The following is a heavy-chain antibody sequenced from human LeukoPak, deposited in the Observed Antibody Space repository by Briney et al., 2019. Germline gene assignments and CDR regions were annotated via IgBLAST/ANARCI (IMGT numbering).Heavy chain of an antibody. J-gene: IGHJ4*02. D-gene: IGHD3-22*01. Sequence: ASVKVSCKASGYTFTAYYMHWVRQAPGQGLEWMGWINPDSGGTNYAQKFQGRVTMTRDTSISTAYMELSRLRSDDTAVYYCARVDEHYYDSSGLPFDYWGQGTLVTVSS. CDR3: ARVDEHYYDSSGLPFDY. CDR1: GYTFTAYY. CDR2: INPDSGGT. V-gene: IGHV1-2*02.